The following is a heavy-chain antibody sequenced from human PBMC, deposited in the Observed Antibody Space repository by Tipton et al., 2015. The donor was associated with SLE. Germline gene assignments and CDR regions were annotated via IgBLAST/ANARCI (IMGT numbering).Heavy chain of an antibody. CDR3: ARGRRRRGFDV. V-gene: IGHV1-46*01. Sequence: QVQLVQSGAEVKKPGASVKVSCKTSGYTFTNYFIHWVRQAPGQGLEWVGMINPSGGTITYAQKFQGRVTVTRDTSTSTVYMDLSSLRAEDTAVYQCARGRRRRGFDVCGQGTMVTVS. CDR2: INPSGGTI. CDR1: GYTFTNYF. J-gene: IGHJ3*01.